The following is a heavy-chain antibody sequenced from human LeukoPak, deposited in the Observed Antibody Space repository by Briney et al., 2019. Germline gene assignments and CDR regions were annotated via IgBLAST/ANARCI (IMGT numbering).Heavy chain of an antibody. V-gene: IGHV4-4*09. CDR3: ARLVRGAAAGFDP. Sequence: SETLSLTCIVSGGSISTYHWSWIRQPPGKGLEWIGYIYTSGSTNYNPSLKSRVAKSVDTSKNQFSLNLSSVTAADTAVYYCARLVRGAAAGFDPWGQGTLVTVSS. CDR1: GGSISTYH. D-gene: IGHD6-13*01. CDR2: IYTSGST. J-gene: IGHJ5*02.